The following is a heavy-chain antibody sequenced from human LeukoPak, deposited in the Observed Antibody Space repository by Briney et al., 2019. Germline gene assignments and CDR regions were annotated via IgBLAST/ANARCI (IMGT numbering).Heavy chain of an antibody. V-gene: IGHV3-48*01. CDR3: ATQLRSYYPYYMDV. J-gene: IGHJ6*03. Sequence: GGSLRLSCAASGFTLSSYGLNWVRQAPGKGLEWVSYISSSSSTIYYADSVKGRLTISRDNAKNSLYLQMNSLRAEDTAVYYCATQLRSYYPYYMDVWGKGPTVTVSS. D-gene: IGHD3-22*01. CDR2: ISSSSSTI. CDR1: GFTLSSYG.